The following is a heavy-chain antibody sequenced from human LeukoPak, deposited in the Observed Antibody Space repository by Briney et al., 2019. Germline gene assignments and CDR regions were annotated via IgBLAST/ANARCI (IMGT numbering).Heavy chain of an antibody. CDR3: ARERWLQPYYYYGMDV. V-gene: IGHV4-59*01. CDR2: IYYSGST. CDR1: GGSISSYY. D-gene: IGHD5-24*01. Sequence: SETLSLTCTLSGGSISSYYWSWIRQPPGKGLEWIGYIYYSGSTNYNPSLKSRVTMSLDTSKNQFSLKLRSVTAADTAVYYCARERWLQPYYYYGMDVWGQGTTVTVSS. J-gene: IGHJ6*02.